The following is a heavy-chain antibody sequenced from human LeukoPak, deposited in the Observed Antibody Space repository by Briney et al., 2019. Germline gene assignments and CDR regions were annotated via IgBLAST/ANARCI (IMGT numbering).Heavy chain of an antibody. CDR3: ARDKGPLYGDYVGSY. CDR2: ISAYNGNT. D-gene: IGHD4-17*01. Sequence: GASVKVSCKASGYTFTSYGISWVRQAPGQGLEWMGWISAYNGNTNYAQKLQGRVTMTTDTSTSTTYMELRSLRSDDTAVYYCARDKGPLYGDYVGSYRGQGTLVTVSS. CDR1: GYTFTSYG. J-gene: IGHJ4*02. V-gene: IGHV1-18*01.